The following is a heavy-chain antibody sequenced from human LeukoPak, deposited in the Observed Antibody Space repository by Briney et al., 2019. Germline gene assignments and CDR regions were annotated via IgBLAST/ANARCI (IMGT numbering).Heavy chain of an antibody. CDR3: AGRSGIAVAGTLVSFDY. CDR1: GYTFTGYY. Sequence: SVKVSCKASGYTFTGYYMHWVRQAPGQGLEWMGGIIPIFGTANYAQKFQGRVTITADESTSTAYMELSSLRSEDTAVYYCAGRSGIAVAGTLVSFDYWGQGTLVTVSS. CDR2: IIPIFGTA. J-gene: IGHJ4*02. V-gene: IGHV1-69*13. D-gene: IGHD6-19*01.